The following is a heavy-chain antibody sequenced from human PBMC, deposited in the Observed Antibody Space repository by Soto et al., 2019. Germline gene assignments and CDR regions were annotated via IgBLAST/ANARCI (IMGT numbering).Heavy chain of an antibody. V-gene: IGHV4-59*01. CDR2: IYYSGRT. Sequence: SETLSLTCTVSGGSISPYYWSWIRQPPGKGLEWIGFIYYSGRTSYNPSLKSRVTISVDTSKNQFSLNLSSVTAADTAVYYCARDLRFQGHDYADYLGYGMGVWGQGTTVTVSS. CDR3: ARDLRFQGHDYADYLGYGMGV. J-gene: IGHJ6*02. CDR1: GGSISPYY. D-gene: IGHD4-17*01.